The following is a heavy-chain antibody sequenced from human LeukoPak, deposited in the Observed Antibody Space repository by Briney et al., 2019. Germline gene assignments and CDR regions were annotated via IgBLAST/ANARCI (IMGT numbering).Heavy chain of an antibody. V-gene: IGHV3-30-3*01. CDR3: ARDHNNIVRSTCVDY. CDR2: ISYDGSNK. D-gene: IGHD2-8*01. CDR1: GFTFSSYA. J-gene: IGHJ4*02. Sequence: GGSLRLSCAASGFTFSSYAMHWVRQAPGKGLEWVAVISYDGSNKYYADSVKGRFTISRDNSKSTLYLQMNSLRAEDTAVYYCARDHNNIVRSTCVDYWGQGTLVTVSS.